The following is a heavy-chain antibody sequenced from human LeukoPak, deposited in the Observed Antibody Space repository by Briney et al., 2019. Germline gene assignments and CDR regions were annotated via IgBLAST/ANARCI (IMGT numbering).Heavy chain of an antibody. CDR1: GFTFDDYA. Sequence: PGGSLRLSCAASGFTFDDYAMHWVRQAPGKGLEWVSGISWNSGSIGYADSVKGRFTISRDNAKNSLYLQMNSLRAEDTAVYYCARVSYCSGGSCYSDWGQGTLVTVSS. J-gene: IGHJ4*02. CDR3: ARVSYCSGGSCYSD. V-gene: IGHV3-9*01. D-gene: IGHD2-15*01. CDR2: ISWNSGSI.